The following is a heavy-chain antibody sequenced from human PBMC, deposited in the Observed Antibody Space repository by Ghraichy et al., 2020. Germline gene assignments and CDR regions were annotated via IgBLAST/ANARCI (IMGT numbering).Heavy chain of an antibody. CDR3: SRDGNYKLDH. J-gene: IGHJ4*02. V-gene: IGHV3-74*03. Sequence: GGSLRLFCAASGSSFSSDWMHWVRQAPGKGLVWVSRIKSDGVTMYTDSVKGRFTVSRDIATNTLFLQMNSLTVDDTAVYYCSRDGNYKLDHWGQGTLVTVSS. D-gene: IGHD1-7*01. CDR2: IKSDGVT. CDR1: GSSFSSDW.